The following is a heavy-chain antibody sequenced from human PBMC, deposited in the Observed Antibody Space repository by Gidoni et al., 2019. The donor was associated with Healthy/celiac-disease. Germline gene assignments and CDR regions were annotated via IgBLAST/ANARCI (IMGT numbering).Heavy chain of an antibody. V-gene: IGHV3-13*01. CDR2: IGTAGDT. D-gene: IGHD2-2*01. J-gene: IGHJ3*02. Sequence: EVQLVESGGGLVQPGGSLRLSCAASGSTSSSYDMHWVRQATGKGLEWVSAIGTAGDTYYPGSVKGRFTISRENAKNSLYLQMNSLRAGDTAVYYCARGLGYCSSTSCYAPALPFDIWGQGTMVTVSS. CDR1: GSTSSSYD. CDR3: ARGLGYCSSTSCYAPALPFDI.